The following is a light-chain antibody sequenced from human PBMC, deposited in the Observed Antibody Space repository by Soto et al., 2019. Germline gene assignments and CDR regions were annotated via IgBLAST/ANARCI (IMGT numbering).Light chain of an antibody. CDR3: CAYVRARSYV. J-gene: IGLJ1*01. CDR2: EGT. Sequence: QSVLTQPASVSGSPGQSITISCTGTNNLVSWYQQHPGKAPKVVLYEGTKRPSGVSNRFSGSNSGSTASLTISGLQAEDESHYFFCAYVRARSYVFGPGNKVTVL. CDR1: NNL. V-gene: IGLV2-23*01.